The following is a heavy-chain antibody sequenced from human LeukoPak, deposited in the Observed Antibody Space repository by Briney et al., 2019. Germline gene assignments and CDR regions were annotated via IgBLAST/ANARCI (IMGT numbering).Heavy chain of an antibody. CDR3: ARSGQHLFDF. Sequence: GGSLRLSCAASGFTFSSSEMNWVRQALGKGLEWVSYISSSGGTISYADSVKGRFTISRDNAKNSLYLQMNSLRAEDTAIYHCARSGQHLFDFWGQGTLVTVSS. J-gene: IGHJ4*02. V-gene: IGHV3-48*03. CDR1: GFTFSSSE. CDR2: ISSSGGTI. D-gene: IGHD6-13*01.